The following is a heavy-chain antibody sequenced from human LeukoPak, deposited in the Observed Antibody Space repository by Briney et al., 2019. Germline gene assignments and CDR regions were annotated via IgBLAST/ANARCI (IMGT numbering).Heavy chain of an antibody. CDR2: IYYSGSS. CDR3: VRGPTGAFDP. CDR1: ADSITNHY. D-gene: IGHD1-1*01. Sequence: SETLSLTCTASADSITNHYWSWIRQPPGKGLEWIGYIYYSGSSNYNPSLKSRVTMSVDTSKNQFSLKLSSVTAADTAVYYCVRGPTGAFDPWGQGTLVTVSS. J-gene: IGHJ5*02. V-gene: IGHV4-59*11.